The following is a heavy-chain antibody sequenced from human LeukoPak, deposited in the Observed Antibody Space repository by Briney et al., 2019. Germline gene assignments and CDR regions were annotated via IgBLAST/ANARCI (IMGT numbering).Heavy chain of an antibody. CDR3: AKMDGYNYRPSDY. V-gene: IGHV3-23*01. Sequence: PGGTLRLSCAASGFTFSSYGMSWVRQAPGKGLEWVSAISGSGGSTYYADSVKARFTISRDNSKNTLYLQMNSLRAEDTAVYYCAKMDGYNYRPSDYWGQGTLVTVSS. CDR2: ISGSGGST. CDR1: GFTFSSYG. D-gene: IGHD5-24*01. J-gene: IGHJ4*02.